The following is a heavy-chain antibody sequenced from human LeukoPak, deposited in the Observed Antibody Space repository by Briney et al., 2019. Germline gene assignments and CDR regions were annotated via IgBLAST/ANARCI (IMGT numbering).Heavy chain of an antibody. V-gene: IGHV1-46*01. CDR2: INPSGGST. CDR1: GYTFTSYY. Sequence: ASVKVSCKASGYTFTSYYMHWVRQAPGQGLEWMGIINPSGGSTSYARKFQGRVTMTRDTSTSTVYMELSSLRSEDTAVYYCARDQATVTTVGWFDPWGQGTLVTVSS. D-gene: IGHD4-17*01. CDR3: ARDQATVTTVGWFDP. J-gene: IGHJ5*02.